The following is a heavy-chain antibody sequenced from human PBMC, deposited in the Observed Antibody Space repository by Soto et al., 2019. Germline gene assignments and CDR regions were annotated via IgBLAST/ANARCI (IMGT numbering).Heavy chain of an antibody. D-gene: IGHD6-19*01. CDR2: LRGTLFADSK. CDR3: AKERGGNGWPLLDS. V-gene: IGHV3-23*01. Sequence: VQLLESGGGLVQPGGSLRLSCAASGFTFSRNTMSWVRQAPGKGLEWVSTLRGTLFADSKFYADSVKGRFTISRDSTKSTLFLDLNSLRVEDTAIYYSAKERGGNGWPLLDSGGQGTLVTVSS. CDR1: GFTFSRNT. J-gene: IGHJ4*02.